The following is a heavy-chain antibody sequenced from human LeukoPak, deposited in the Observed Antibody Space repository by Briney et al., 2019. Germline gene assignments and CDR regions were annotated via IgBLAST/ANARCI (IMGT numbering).Heavy chain of an antibody. CDR3: ARGSGSYHTAYMN. D-gene: IGHD1-26*01. CDR1: GHSFTSYW. Sequence: GESLKISCKGSGHSFTSYWIGWVRQMPGKGLGWMGIIYPGDSDTRYSPSFQGQVTISADKSISTAYLQWSSLKASDTAMYYCARGSGSYHTAYMNWGQGSLVTVSS. CDR2: IYPGDSDT. J-gene: IGHJ4*02. V-gene: IGHV5-51*01.